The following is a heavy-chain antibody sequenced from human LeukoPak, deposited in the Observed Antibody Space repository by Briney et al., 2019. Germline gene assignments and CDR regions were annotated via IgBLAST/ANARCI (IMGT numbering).Heavy chain of an antibody. D-gene: IGHD1-26*01. J-gene: IGHJ4*02. CDR2: IRYDGSNK. V-gene: IGHV3-30*02. CDR3: ARLAMWEPTEVDY. Sequence: GGSLRLSCAASGFTFSSYGMHWVRQAPGKGLEWVAFIRYDGSNKYYADSVKGRFTISRDNSKNTLYLQMNSLRAEDTAVYYCARLAMWEPTEVDYWGQGTLVTVSS. CDR1: GFTFSSYG.